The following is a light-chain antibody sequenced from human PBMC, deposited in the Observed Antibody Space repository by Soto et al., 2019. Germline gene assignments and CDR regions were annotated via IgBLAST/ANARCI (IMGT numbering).Light chain of an antibody. CDR2: EVN. CDR1: SSDVGGYNY. Sequence: QSALTQPPSASGSPGQSVTISCTGTSSDVGGYNYVSWYQQHPGKAPKLVIFEVNKRPSGVPDRFSGSKSGNTASLTVSGLQADDEADYYCCSGAGSNNYVFGTRTKLTVL. J-gene: IGLJ1*01. V-gene: IGLV2-8*01. CDR3: CSGAGSNNYV.